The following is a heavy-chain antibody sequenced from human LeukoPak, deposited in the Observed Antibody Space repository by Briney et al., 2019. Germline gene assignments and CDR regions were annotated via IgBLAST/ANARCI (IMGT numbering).Heavy chain of an antibody. CDR3: ARVAAPRGYSSFFDP. J-gene: IGHJ5*02. V-gene: IGHV1-69*13. CDR2: IIPIFGTA. CDR1: GGTFSSYA. Sequence: SVKVSCKASGGTFSSYAISWVRQAPGQGLEWMGGIIPIFGTANYAQKFQGRVTITADESTSTAYMELSSLRSEDTAVYYCARVAAPRGYSSFFDPWGQGTLVTVSS. D-gene: IGHD6-13*01.